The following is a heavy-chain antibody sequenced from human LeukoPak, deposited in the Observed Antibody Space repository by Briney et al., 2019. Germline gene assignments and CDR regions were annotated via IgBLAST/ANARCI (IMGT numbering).Heavy chain of an antibody. D-gene: IGHD3-22*01. CDR3: STGYGNYIVP. Sequence: GSLRLSCAASGFTFSDGKMSWVRQAPGRGLEWIGRIKTKTDGGTTDYAAPVKGRFTISRDDSQRTVYLQMASLKTEDTAVYYCSTGYGNYIVPWGQGTLVTVSS. J-gene: IGHJ5*02. V-gene: IGHV3-15*01. CDR2: IKTKTDGGTT. CDR1: GFTFSDGK.